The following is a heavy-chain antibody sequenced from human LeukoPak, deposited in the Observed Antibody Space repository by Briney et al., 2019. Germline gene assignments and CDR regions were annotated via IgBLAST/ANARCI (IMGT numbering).Heavy chain of an antibody. D-gene: IGHD3-16*01. CDR2: IAGGDEST. CDR1: GFIFNTNG. J-gene: IGHJ4*02. Sequence: PGGSLRLSCAISGFIFNTNGMNWVRQSPGKGLEWLATIAGGDESTYYADSVKGRFAISRDNSKNTLYLQMNSLRAEDTAVYYCAKDPGGRIALPRDYWGQGTLVTVSS. CDR3: AKDPGGRIALPRDY. V-gene: IGHV3-23*01.